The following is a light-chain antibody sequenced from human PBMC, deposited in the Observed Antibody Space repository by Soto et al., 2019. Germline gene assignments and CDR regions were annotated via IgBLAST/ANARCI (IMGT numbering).Light chain of an antibody. CDR3: QEYGSSPRT. Sequence: EIVLTQSPGTLSLSPGERATLSCMASHSVSSSYLAWYQQKPGQAPRLLIYGASSRATGIPDRFSGSGSGTDFSLTISRLETEDFAVYYCQEYGSSPRTFGQGTKVEIK. CDR1: HSVSSSY. J-gene: IGKJ1*01. CDR2: GAS. V-gene: IGKV3-20*01.